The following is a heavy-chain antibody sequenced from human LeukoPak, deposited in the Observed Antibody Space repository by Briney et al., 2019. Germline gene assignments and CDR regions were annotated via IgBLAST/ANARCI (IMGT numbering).Heavy chain of an antibody. CDR2: IYYSGST. D-gene: IGHD1-1*01. CDR3: ARGPTSVEFRNWYFDL. CDR1: GGAISGYY. V-gene: IGHV4-4*07. J-gene: IGHJ2*01. Sequence: SETLSLTCSVSGGAISGYYWSWIRQPAGKGLEWIGRIYYSGSTNYNPSLKSRVTISVDTSKKQFSLTLSSMTAADTAVYYCARGPTSVEFRNWYFDLWGRGTLVTVSS.